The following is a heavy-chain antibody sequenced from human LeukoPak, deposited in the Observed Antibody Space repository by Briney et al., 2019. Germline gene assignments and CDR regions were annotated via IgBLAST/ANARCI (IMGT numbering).Heavy chain of an antibody. V-gene: IGHV4-4*07. CDR2: IYISGST. J-gene: IGHJ4*02. CDR1: GGSIRSYY. D-gene: IGHD1-1*01. CDR3: ARDRGTWNDDGFDY. Sequence: SETLSLTCTVSGGSIRSYYGSWIRQPAGKGLEWIGRIYISGSTNYNPSLKSRVTMSVDTSKNQFSLKLSSVTAADTAVYYCARDRGTWNDDGFDYWGQGTLVTVSS.